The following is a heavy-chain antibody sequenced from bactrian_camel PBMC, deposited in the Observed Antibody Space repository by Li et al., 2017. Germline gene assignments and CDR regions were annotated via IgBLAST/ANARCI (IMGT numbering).Heavy chain of an antibody. J-gene: IGHJ4*01. D-gene: IGHD6*01. CDR1: GYLYVRYC. CDR3: AASLPGCPLNDNFARYYEY. V-gene: IGHV3S40*01. Sequence: VESGGSLQLSCTVSGYLYVRYCMGWFRQVPGKEREGVAATYTGGSGAVFTGAGQTYYADSVKGRFTISQEKGKNTVYLQMDSLRPEDTAMYYCAASLPGCPLNDNFARYYEYWGQGTQVTVS. CDR2: TYTGGSGAVFTGAGQT.